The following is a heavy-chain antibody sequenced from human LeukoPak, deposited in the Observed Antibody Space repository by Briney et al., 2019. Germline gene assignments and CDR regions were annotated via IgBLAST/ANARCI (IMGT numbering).Heavy chain of an antibody. J-gene: IGHJ4*02. CDR3: ATDPLSTCSDGGSCSKSDY. CDR1: GGSISSENW. CDR2: TYHAGHI. Sequence: PSETLSLTCGVFGGSISSENWWNWVRQPPGKGLEWIGETYHAGHINYNPSLKSRVTISMDKSKNQLYLKVTSVTAADTAVYYCATDPLSTCSDGGSCSKSDYWGQGTLVTVSS. V-gene: IGHV4-4*02. D-gene: IGHD2-15*01.